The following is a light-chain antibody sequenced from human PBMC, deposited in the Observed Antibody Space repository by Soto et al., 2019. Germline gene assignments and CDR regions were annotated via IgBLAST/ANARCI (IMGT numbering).Light chain of an antibody. Sequence: EKGMKQSPAALSLYQGDGATLSCRASQSVSSTLAWYQQKPGQAPRLLIYGASTRAADIPARFSGSGSGTEFTLSISSVQPEDFATYYCQQLNSYPITFGQGTRLEIK. CDR1: QSVSST. CDR3: QQLNSYPIT. CDR2: GAS. J-gene: IGKJ5*01. V-gene: IGKV3D-15*01.